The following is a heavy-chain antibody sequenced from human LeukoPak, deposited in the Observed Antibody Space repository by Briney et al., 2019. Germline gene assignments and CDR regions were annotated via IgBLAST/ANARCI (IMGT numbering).Heavy chain of an antibody. Sequence: SETLSLTCIVSGGSIRSYYWSWIRQPPGRGLEWIGYIYYTGSTNYNPSLKSRVTISVDTSKNQFSPKLSSVTAADTAVYYCARDEISGTYYAEYFHHWGQGTLVTVSS. D-gene: IGHD1-26*01. V-gene: IGHV4-59*01. CDR3: ARDEISGTYYAEYFHH. J-gene: IGHJ1*01. CDR2: IYYTGST. CDR1: GGSIRSYY.